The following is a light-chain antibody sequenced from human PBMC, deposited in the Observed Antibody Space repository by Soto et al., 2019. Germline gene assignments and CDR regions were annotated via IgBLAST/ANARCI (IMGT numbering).Light chain of an antibody. Sequence: LTQPASVSGSPGQSITISCTGTSSDVGGYNYVSWYQQHPGKVPRLMIYDVSNRPSGVSNRFSGSKSGNTASLTISGLQAEDEADYYCSSYTSSNTPIFGGGTKVTVL. CDR3: SSYTSSNTPI. CDR1: SSDVGGYNY. CDR2: DVS. J-gene: IGLJ2*01. V-gene: IGLV2-14*03.